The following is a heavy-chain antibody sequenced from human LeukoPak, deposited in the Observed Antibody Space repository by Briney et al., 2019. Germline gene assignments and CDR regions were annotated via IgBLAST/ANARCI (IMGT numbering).Heavy chain of an antibody. D-gene: IGHD2-15*01. Sequence: SETLSLTCTVSGGSISTSDYNWSCIRQPPGKGLEWIGSINYSGNTYYNPSLKSRVTISVDTSKNQFSLKLSSVTAADTAVYYCARTGMVGAADYWGQGTLVTVSS. J-gene: IGHJ4*02. V-gene: IGHV4-39*01. CDR1: GGSISTSDYN. CDR3: ARTGMVGAADY. CDR2: INYSGNT.